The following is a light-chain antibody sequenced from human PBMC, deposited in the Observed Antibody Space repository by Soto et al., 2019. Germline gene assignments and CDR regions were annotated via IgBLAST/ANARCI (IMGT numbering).Light chain of an antibody. CDR3: AAWDDSLSGYG. CDR2: RNN. V-gene: IGLV1-47*01. CDR1: SSNIGSNY. Sequence: QSALTQPPSASGTPGQRVTISCSGSSSNIGSNYVYWYQQLPGTAPKLLIYRNNQRPSGVPDRFPGSKSGTSASLAISGLRSEDEADYYCAAWDDSLSGYGFGTGTKVTVL. J-gene: IGLJ1*01.